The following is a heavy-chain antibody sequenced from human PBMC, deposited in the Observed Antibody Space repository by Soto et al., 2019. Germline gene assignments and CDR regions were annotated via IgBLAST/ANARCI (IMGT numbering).Heavy chain of an antibody. CDR3: AGKGYIGNFAMDV. CDR1: GYTFKSYD. J-gene: IGHJ6*02. V-gene: IGHV1-18*04. Sequence: QVQLVQSGAEVKEPGASVTVSCKASGYTFKSYDVMWVREAPGQGLEWMGWISGHNGKADYAENCQGRVIVTTDTATATACMDLRGLRSDDTAVYYCAGKGYIGNFAMDVWGQGTTVTVSS. CDR2: ISGHNGKA. D-gene: IGHD5-12*01.